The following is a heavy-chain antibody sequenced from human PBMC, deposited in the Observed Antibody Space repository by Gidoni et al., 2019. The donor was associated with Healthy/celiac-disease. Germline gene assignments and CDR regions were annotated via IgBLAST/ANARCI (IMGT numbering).Heavy chain of an antibody. CDR2: ISGSGGST. CDR1: GFPFSSYA. CDR3: AKGELAVAGKGWFDP. Sequence: EVQLLESGGGLVQPGGSLRLSCAASGFPFSSYAMSWVRQAPGKGLGWVSAISGSGGSTYYADSVKGRFTISRDNSKNTLYLQMNSLRAEDTAVYYCAKGELAVAGKGWFDPWGQGTLVTVSS. J-gene: IGHJ5*02. D-gene: IGHD6-19*01. V-gene: IGHV3-23*01.